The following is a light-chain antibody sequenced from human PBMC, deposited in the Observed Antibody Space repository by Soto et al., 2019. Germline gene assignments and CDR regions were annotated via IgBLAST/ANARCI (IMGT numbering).Light chain of an antibody. CDR1: QGIRSD. V-gene: IGKV1-6*01. CDR3: LQDYNFPWA. CDR2: GAS. J-gene: IGKJ1*01. Sequence: IQMTQSPSSLSASVGDRVIITYRASQGIRSDLAWYQQKPGKVPKLLIYGASKLESGVPSRFSGSGFGTDFTLTISSLQPEDFATYYCLQDYNFPWAFGQGTNVEIK.